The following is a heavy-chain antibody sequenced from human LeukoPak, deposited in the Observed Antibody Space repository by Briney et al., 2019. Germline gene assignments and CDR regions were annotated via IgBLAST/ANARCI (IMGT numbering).Heavy chain of an antibody. J-gene: IGHJ2*01. CDR2: ISGRGDGT. CDR3: AREVGSGWRYFDL. CDR1: GFTFSSYA. Sequence: GGSLRLSCAASGFTFSSYAMNWVRQAPGKGLEWVSGISGRGDGTHYGDSVKGRFTISRDNAKNSLYLQMNSLRAEDTAVYYCAREVGSGWRYFDLWGRGTLVTVSS. V-gene: IGHV3-23*01. D-gene: IGHD6-19*01.